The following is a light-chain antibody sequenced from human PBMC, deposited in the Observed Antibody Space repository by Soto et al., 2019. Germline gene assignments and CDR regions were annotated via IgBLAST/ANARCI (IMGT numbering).Light chain of an antibody. V-gene: IGKV3-20*01. CDR1: QSVSNNY. CDR2: GAS. Sequence: EIVLTQSPGTLSLSPGERATLSCRASQSVSNNYLAWYQQKPGQAPRLLIHGASNRATGIPDRFSGRGSGTDFTLTISRLEPEDFAVYYCQQYESFPLTFGGGTKVDIK. J-gene: IGKJ4*02. CDR3: QQYESFPLT.